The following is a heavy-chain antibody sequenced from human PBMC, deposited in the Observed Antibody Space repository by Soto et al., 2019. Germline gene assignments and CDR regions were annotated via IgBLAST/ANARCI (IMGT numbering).Heavy chain of an antibody. CDR3: ARSGLALPYSASHWFDP. CDR1: GFTFSTYG. J-gene: IGHJ5*02. Sequence: EVQLVESGGGLVKPGGSLRLSCAASGFTFSTYGMNWVRQAPGKGLEWHSSISDSGHYIYYADSVKGRFTISRDNAKNSLFLQMNSLRGEDTAVHYCARSGLALPYSASHWFDPWGHGTLVTVSS. CDR2: ISDSGHYI. V-gene: IGHV3-21*01. D-gene: IGHD3-22*01.